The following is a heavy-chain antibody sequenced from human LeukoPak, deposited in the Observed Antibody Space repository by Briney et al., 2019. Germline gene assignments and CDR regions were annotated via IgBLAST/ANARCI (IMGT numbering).Heavy chain of an antibody. D-gene: IGHD3-9*01. CDR1: GFTFSNYW. Sequence: GGSLRLSCAASGFTFSNYWMSWVRQAPGKGLEWVANIKKDGSEKKYVDSVKGRFTISRDNSRRTLYLQMNSLKADDTAVYYCARDGKMTGSFDYWGQGTLVTVSS. V-gene: IGHV3-7*01. CDR2: IKKDGSEK. CDR3: ARDGKMTGSFDY. J-gene: IGHJ4*02.